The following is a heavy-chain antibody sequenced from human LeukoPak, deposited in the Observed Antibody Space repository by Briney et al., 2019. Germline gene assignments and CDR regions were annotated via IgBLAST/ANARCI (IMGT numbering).Heavy chain of an antibody. Sequence: ASVKVSCKASGYIFTGYYMHWVRQAPGQGLEWMGWINPNSGGTNYAQKFQGRVTMTRDTSISTAYMELSRLRSDDTAVYYCARVGCSGGSCYGGGNYYFDYWGQGTLVTVSS. CDR3: ARVGCSGGSCYGGGNYYFDY. D-gene: IGHD2-15*01. V-gene: IGHV1-2*02. CDR1: GYIFTGYY. CDR2: INPNSGGT. J-gene: IGHJ4*02.